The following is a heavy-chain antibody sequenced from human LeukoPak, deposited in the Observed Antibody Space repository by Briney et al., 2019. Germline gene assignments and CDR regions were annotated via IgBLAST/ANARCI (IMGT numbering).Heavy chain of an antibody. CDR3: ARDARFGELVDY. Sequence: SETLSLTCTVSGGSISSYYWSWIRQPPGKGLEWIGEINSSGDSNYNPSLKSRVTISVDTSMNQFSLKLTSVTAADTAVYYCARDARFGELVDYWGQGTLVTVSS. D-gene: IGHD3-10*01. CDR2: INSSGDS. V-gene: IGHV4-34*01. CDR1: GGSISSYY. J-gene: IGHJ4*02.